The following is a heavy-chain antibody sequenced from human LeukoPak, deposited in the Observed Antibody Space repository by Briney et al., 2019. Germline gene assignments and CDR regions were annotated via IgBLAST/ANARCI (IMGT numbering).Heavy chain of an antibody. Sequence: GGSLRLSCAVSGFTISDHWMDWVRQAPGKGLEWVGRTRNKNNGYSTEYAASVKGRFIISRDDLKNSIYLQMNNLKTEDTAVYYCAGDHGDYYFDYWGQGTLVTVSS. V-gene: IGHV3-72*01. CDR3: AGDHGDYYFDY. D-gene: IGHD4-17*01. CDR1: GFTISDHW. CDR2: TRNKNNGYST. J-gene: IGHJ4*02.